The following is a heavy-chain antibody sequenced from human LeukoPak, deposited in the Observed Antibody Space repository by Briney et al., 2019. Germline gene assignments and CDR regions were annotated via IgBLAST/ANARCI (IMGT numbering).Heavy chain of an antibody. CDR3: ARGGSTGTNLNWVDP. D-gene: IGHD1-1*01. CDR1: DGSISNYY. Sequence: PSETLSLTCSVSDGSISNYYWSWIRQPPGKGLEWIGYIDNSGSTNYNPSLKSRVTISVDTSKNHFSLKLSSVTAADTAVYYCARGGSTGTNLNWVDPWGQGTLVTVSS. V-gene: IGHV4-59*01. J-gene: IGHJ5*02. CDR2: IDNSGST.